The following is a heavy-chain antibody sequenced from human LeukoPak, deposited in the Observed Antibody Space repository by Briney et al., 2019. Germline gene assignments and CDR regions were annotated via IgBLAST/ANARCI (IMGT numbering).Heavy chain of an antibody. V-gene: IGHV4-30-4*01. CDR2: IYYSGST. CDR1: GGSISSGDYY. J-gene: IGHJ4*02. D-gene: IGHD6-6*01. CDR3: ARGTWSSSIDY. Sequence: SQTLSLTCTVSGGSISSGDYYWSWIRQPPGKGLEYIGYIYYSGSTYYNPSLKSRITISVDTSKNQFSLKLSSETAADTAVYYCARGTWSSSIDYWGQGTLVTVSS.